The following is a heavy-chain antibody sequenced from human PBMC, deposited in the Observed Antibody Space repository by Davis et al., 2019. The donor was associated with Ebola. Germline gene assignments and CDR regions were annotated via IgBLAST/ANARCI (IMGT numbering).Heavy chain of an antibody. V-gene: IGHV4-38-2*02. D-gene: IGHD3-22*01. CDR1: NYSFSSGYH. J-gene: IGHJ4*02. Sequence: SETLSLTCTVSNYSFSSGYHWGWIRQPPGKGLEWIGTIYDSGTTDYNPSLKSRATISIETSKKQFSLKLTSVTAADTAVYYCARDRHDSSGYGFWGQGTLVTVSS. CDR2: IYDSGTT. CDR3: ARDRHDSSGYGF.